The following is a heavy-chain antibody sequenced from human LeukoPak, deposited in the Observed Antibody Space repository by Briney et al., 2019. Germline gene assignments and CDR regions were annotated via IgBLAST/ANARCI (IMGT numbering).Heavy chain of an antibody. CDR3: ARDQVVGAATYYYYYGMDV. CDR2: IIPIFGTA. V-gene: IGHV1-69*13. D-gene: IGHD1-26*01. Sequence: ASVKVSCKASGGSFSSYAISWVRQAPGQGLEWIRGIIPIFGTANYAQKFQGRVTITADESTSTAYMELSSLRSEDTAVYYCARDQVVGAATYYYYYGMDVWGQGTTVTVSS. CDR1: GGSFSSYA. J-gene: IGHJ6*02.